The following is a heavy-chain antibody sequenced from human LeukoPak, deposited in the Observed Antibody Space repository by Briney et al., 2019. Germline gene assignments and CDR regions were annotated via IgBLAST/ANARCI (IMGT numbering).Heavy chain of an antibody. J-gene: IGHJ5*02. Sequence: ASVKVSCKASGYTFTSYAMHWVRQAPGQRLEWMGWINTGNGNTKYSQKFQGRVTITRDTSASTAYMELSSLRSEDTAVYYCARGLGYCSSTSCYVDWFDPWGQGTLVTVSS. CDR3: ARGLGYCSSTSCYVDWFDP. V-gene: IGHV1-3*04. CDR1: GYTFTSYA. CDR2: INTGNGNT. D-gene: IGHD2-2*01.